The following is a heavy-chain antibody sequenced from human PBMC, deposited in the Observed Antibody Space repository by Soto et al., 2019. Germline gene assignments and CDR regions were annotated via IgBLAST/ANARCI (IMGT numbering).Heavy chain of an antibody. CDR1: GGSISTYY. D-gene: IGHD6-19*01. V-gene: IGHV4-59*01. CDR2: ISYLGNT. CDR3: ASEGAGWAPLNR. Sequence: PSETLSLTCNISGGSISTYYWSWIRQSPGKGLAWIGYISYLGNTNYNPSLKSRVTISVDTPKHQFSLKLGSVNSADTAMYYCASEGAGWAPLNRWGPGKMVAVYS. J-gene: IGHJ3*01.